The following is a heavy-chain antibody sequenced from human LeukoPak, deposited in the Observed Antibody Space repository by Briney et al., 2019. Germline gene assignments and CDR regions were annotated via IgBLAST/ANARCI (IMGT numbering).Heavy chain of an antibody. CDR1: GGSFSGYY. CDR2: INHSGST. D-gene: IGHD3-3*01. V-gene: IGHV4-34*01. CDR3: ARVPVYQLTIFGVVIDAFDI. Sequence: PSETLSLTCAVYGGSFSGYYWSWIRQPPGKGLEWIGEINHSGSTNYNPSLKSRVTISVDTSKNQFSLKLSSVTAADTAVYYCARVPVYQLTIFGVVIDAFDIWGQGTMVTVSS. J-gene: IGHJ3*02.